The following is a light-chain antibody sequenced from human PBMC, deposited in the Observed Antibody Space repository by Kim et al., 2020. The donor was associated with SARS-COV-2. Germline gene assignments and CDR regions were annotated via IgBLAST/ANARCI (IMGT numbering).Light chain of an antibody. CDR3: AAWDYSLNGPV. Sequence: QSVLTQPLSASGTPGQRVTISCSGSSSNIGSNTVNWYQQLPGTAPKILIYSNNQRPSGVPDRFSGSKSGTSASLAISVLQSEDEADYYCAAWDYSLNGPVFGGGTQLTVL. CDR2: SNN. J-gene: IGLJ7*01. V-gene: IGLV1-44*01. CDR1: SSNIGSNT.